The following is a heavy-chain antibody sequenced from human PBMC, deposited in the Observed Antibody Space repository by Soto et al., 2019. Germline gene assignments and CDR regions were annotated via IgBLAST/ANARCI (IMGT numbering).Heavy chain of an antibody. CDR2: ISPSGSTI. V-gene: IGHV3-48*03. Sequence: GGSLILSCAVSGLTFSSYEMNWVRHAPEKGLEWVSYISPSGSTIYADSVKGRFTISRDNAKNSLYLQMNSLRAEDTATYYCARGGYCDTTTCYRLNAFDVWGQETVVTVSS. CDR1: GLTFSSYE. J-gene: IGHJ3*01. D-gene: IGHD2-2*01. CDR3: ARGGYCDTTTCYRLNAFDV.